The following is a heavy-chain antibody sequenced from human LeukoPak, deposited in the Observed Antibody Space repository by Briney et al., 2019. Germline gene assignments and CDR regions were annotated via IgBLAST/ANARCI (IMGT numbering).Heavy chain of an antibody. J-gene: IGHJ4*02. CDR1: GGSFSGYY. CDR3: ARGNYYGSGSHDY. Sequence: SETLSLTCAVYGGSFSGYYWSWIRQPPGKGLEWIGYIYYSGSTNYNPSLKSRVTISVDTSKNQFSLKLSSVTAADTAVYYCARGNYYGSGSHDYWGQGTLVTVST. V-gene: IGHV4-59*01. D-gene: IGHD3-10*01. CDR2: IYYSGST.